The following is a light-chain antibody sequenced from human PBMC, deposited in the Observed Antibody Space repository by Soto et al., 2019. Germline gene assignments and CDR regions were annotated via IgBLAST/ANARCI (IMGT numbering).Light chain of an antibody. CDR2: AAS. Sequence: IQMTQSPSSLSASVGDRVTITCRASQSISSYLNWYQQKPGKAPKLLIYAASSLQSGVPSRFSGSGSGTDFTLTISILQPEDFATYYCQQSYSTPGYTFGQGTKLEIK. V-gene: IGKV1-39*01. CDR1: QSISSY. CDR3: QQSYSTPGYT. J-gene: IGKJ2*01.